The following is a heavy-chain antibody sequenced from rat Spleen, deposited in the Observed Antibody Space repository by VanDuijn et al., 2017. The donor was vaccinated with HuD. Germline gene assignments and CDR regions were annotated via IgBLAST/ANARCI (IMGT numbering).Heavy chain of an antibody. CDR1: GFSLSSYG. V-gene: IGHV2-13*01. D-gene: IGHD1-4*01. CDR3: VRGRVSGFACYFDY. Sequence: QVQLKESGPGLVQPSQTLSLTCTVSGFSLSSYGVIWVRQPPGKGLEWMGVIWGNGNTSYKSALKSRLSITRDTSKSQVFLKINSQQTEDTAIYFCVRGRVSGFACYFDYWGQGVIVTDSS. CDR2: IWGNGNT. J-gene: IGHJ2*01.